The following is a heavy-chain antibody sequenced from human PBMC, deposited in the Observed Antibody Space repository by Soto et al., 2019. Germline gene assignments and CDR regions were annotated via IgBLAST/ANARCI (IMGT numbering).Heavy chain of an antibody. Sequence: SQTLSLTCAISGDSVSSNSAAWNWIRQSPSRGLEWLGRTYYRSKWYNDYAVSVKSRITINPDTSKNQFSLQLNSVTPEDTAVYYCARGLELISRMGASDAFDIWGQGKMVTVS. CDR2: TYYRSKWYN. J-gene: IGHJ3*02. D-gene: IGHD1-7*01. CDR1: GDSVSSNSAA. V-gene: IGHV6-1*01. CDR3: ARGLELISRMGASDAFDI.